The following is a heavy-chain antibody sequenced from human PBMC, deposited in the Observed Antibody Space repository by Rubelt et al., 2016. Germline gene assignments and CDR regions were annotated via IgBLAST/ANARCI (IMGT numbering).Heavy chain of an antibody. Sequence: EVQLVESGGGLVQPGGSLRLSCSASGFTFRSYGMHWVRQAPGEGLEWVANINRKGDKTHYADSVNGRFTISRDNARNSLYLQMNSLGGDEMAVYYCVRDSSPAYREPYYDAFDIWGQGTMVTVSS. J-gene: IGHJ3*02. CDR1: GFTFRSYG. CDR2: INRKGDKT. D-gene: IGHD2-21*01. CDR3: VRDSSPAYREPYYDAFDI. V-gene: IGHV3-7*03.